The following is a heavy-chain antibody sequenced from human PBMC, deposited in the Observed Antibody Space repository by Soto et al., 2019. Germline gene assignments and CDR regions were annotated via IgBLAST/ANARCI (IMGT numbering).Heavy chain of an antibody. CDR1: GFAFSTYA. V-gene: IGHV3-23*01. CDR2: ISGSGGSS. J-gene: IGHJ6*02. Sequence: GSLRLSCAAAGFAFSTYAMTWVRQAPGKGLEWVSVISGSGGSSYYAASVKGRFTISRDSSKNTLFLQMNGLRAEDTAVYYCAKVTKRAAAGRYEYYKYGMDVWGQGTTVTVSS. CDR3: AKVTKRAAAGRYEYYKYGMDV. D-gene: IGHD6-13*01.